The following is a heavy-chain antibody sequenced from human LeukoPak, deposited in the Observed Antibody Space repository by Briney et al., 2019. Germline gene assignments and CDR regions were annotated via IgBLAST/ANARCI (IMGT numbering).Heavy chain of an antibody. Sequence: GASVKVSCKASGYTFTGYYMHWVRQAPGQGLEWMGWMNPNSGNTGYAQKFQGRVTINRNTSISTAYMELSSLRSEDTAVYYCARGRYCSSTSCLDFDLWGRGTQVTVSS. J-gene: IGHJ2*01. CDR3: ARGRYCSSTSCLDFDL. V-gene: IGHV1-8*03. D-gene: IGHD2-2*01. CDR1: GYTFTGYY. CDR2: MNPNSGNT.